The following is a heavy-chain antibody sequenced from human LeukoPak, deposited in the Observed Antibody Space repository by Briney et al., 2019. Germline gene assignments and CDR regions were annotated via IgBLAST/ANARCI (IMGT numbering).Heavy chain of an antibody. Sequence: GGSLRLSCAASGFTFSSYWMHWVRQAPGKGLVWVSRINSDGSSTSYADSVKGRFTISRDNAKNTLYLQMKSLRAEGTAVYYCARANVGNAFDIWGQGTMVTVSS. CDR3: ARANVGNAFDI. D-gene: IGHD7-27*01. J-gene: IGHJ3*02. CDR1: GFTFSSYW. V-gene: IGHV3-74*01. CDR2: INSDGSST.